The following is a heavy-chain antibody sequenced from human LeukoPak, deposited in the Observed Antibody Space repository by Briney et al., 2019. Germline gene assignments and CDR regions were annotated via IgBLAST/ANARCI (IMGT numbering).Heavy chain of an antibody. D-gene: IGHD6-19*01. CDR2: IYYSGST. CDR1: GGSISSYY. J-gene: IGHJ5*02. Sequence: SETLSLTCAVYGGSISSYYWSWIRQPPGKGLEWIGYIYYSGSTNYNPSLKSRVTISVDTSKNQFSLKLSSVAAADTAVYYCARGYSSGWYAQNWFDPWGQGTLVTVSS. CDR3: ARGYSSGWYAQNWFDP. V-gene: IGHV4-59*01.